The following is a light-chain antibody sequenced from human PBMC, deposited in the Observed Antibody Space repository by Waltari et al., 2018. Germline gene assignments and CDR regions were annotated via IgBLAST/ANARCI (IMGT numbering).Light chain of an antibody. J-gene: IGKJ1*01. CDR3: QQYHGDSPT. V-gene: IGKV1-5*01. Sequence: DTQMTQSPSTLSAYVGDRVTITCRASQNIYNWLAWYQQKPGEAPEVLISDASSLRSGVPSRFSGSGSGTEFTLTISSLQPGDFATYYCQQYHGDSPTFGQGTRVEIK. CDR2: DAS. CDR1: QNIYNW.